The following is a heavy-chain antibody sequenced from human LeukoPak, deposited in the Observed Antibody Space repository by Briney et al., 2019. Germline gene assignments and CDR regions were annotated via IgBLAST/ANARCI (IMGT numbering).Heavy chain of an antibody. J-gene: IGHJ6*04. V-gene: IGHV3-33*01. D-gene: IGHD6-19*01. CDR3: ARENAGIAVARTYYYYYGMDV. CDR2: IWYDGSNK. CDR1: GFTFSSYG. Sequence: GGSLRLYGAASGFTFSSYGMHWVRQAPGKGLEWVAVIWYDGSNKYYADSVKGRFTISRDNSKNTLYLQMNSLRAEDTAVYYCARENAGIAVARTYYYYYGMDVWGKGTTVTVSS.